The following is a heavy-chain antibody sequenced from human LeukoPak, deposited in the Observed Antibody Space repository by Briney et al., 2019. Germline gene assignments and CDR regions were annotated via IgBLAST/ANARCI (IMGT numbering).Heavy chain of an antibody. V-gene: IGHV4-59*01. D-gene: IGHD4-17*01. CDR2: IYYSGST. CDR1: GGSISSYY. J-gene: IGHJ3*02. Sequence: SETLSLTCTASGGSISSYYWSWIRQPPGKGLEWIGYIYYSGSTNYNPSLKSRVTISVDTSKNQFSLKLSSVTAADTAVYYCAREVGYGDYKDDAFDIWGQGTMVTVSS. CDR3: AREVGYGDYKDDAFDI.